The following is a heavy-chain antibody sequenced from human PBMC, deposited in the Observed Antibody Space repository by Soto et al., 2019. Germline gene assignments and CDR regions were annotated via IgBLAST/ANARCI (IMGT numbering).Heavy chain of an antibody. CDR1: GFTVSNNY. V-gene: IGHV3-53*02. CDR2: IYSGGST. Sequence: EVQLVETGGGVIQPGGSLRLSCAASGFTVSNNYMSWFRQAPGKGLEWVSLIYSGGSTFYADSVKGRFTISRDNSKNTLFLQMNSLRAEDTAVYFCATYTSLDYWGQGTLVTVSS. D-gene: IGHD2-2*02. CDR3: ATYTSLDY. J-gene: IGHJ4*02.